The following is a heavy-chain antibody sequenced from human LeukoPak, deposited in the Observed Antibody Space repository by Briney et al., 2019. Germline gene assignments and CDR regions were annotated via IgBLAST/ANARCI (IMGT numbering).Heavy chain of an antibody. CDR1: GGSISSSNYY. D-gene: IGHD3-10*01. V-gene: IGHV4-39*01. Sequence: PSETLSLTCTVSGGSISSSNYYWGWIRQPPGKGLEWIGSIYYSGSTYYNPSLKSRVTISVDTSKNQFSLKLSSVTAADTAVYYCARRLGFGELNNWFDPWGQGTLVTVSS. J-gene: IGHJ5*02. CDR2: IYYSGST. CDR3: ARRLGFGELNNWFDP.